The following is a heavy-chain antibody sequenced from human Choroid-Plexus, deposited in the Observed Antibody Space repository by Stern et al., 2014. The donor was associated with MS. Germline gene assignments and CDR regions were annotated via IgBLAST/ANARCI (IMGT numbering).Heavy chain of an antibody. J-gene: IGHJ4*02. CDR2: ISYDGSDK. Sequence: QVQLGQSGGGVAQPGRPLILSCAASGFTFSNFGMHWVRQAPGKGLEWVALISYDGSDKYYADSVKGRFTIFRDNSKNTLYMHMNSLRAEDTAVYYCAKDRQWSPYFFDFWGQGSLVTVSS. CDR3: AKDRQWSPYFFDF. V-gene: IGHV3-30*18. D-gene: IGHD2-15*01. CDR1: GFTFSNFG.